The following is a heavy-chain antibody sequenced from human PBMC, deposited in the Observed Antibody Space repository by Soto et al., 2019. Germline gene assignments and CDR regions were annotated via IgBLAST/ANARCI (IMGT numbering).Heavy chain of an antibody. Sequence: SETLSLTCAVYGGSFSGYYWSWIRQPPGKGLEWIGEINHSGSTNYNPSLKSRVTISVDTSKNQFSLKLSSVTAADTAVYYCARDEYSSSWYSNYDYYGMDVWGQGTTVTVSS. D-gene: IGHD6-13*01. CDR2: INHSGST. V-gene: IGHV4-34*01. CDR1: GGSFSGYY. J-gene: IGHJ6*02. CDR3: ARDEYSSSWYSNYDYYGMDV.